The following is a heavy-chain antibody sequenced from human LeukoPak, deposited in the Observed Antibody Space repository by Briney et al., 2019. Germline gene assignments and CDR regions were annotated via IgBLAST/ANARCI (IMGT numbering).Heavy chain of an antibody. Sequence: GGSLRLSCAASGVTFSSYAMSWVRQAPGKGLEWVSAISGSGGSTYYADSVKGRFTISRDNSKNTPYMQMNSPRAEATAVYYVEKSESGTRRYFDYWGQGTLVSVSS. CDR3: EKSESGTRRYFDY. CDR2: ISGSGGST. J-gene: IGHJ4*02. CDR1: GVTFSSYA. V-gene: IGHV3-23*01. D-gene: IGHD1-7*01.